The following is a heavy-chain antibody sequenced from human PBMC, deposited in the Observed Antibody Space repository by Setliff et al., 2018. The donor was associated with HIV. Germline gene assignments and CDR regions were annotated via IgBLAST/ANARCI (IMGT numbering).Heavy chain of an antibody. J-gene: IGHJ6*03. V-gene: IGHV1-18*01. CDR1: GYTYTDSR. CDR2: IDSFKGNT. Sequence: AAVKVSCKTSGYTYTDSRITWVRQAPGQGLEWMGWIDSFKGNTKYAQKFQGRVTMITDTSTNTAYMELKSLRSDDTAVYYCARYRDSSDPGFYYMDVWGKGTTVTVSS. D-gene: IGHD3-22*01. CDR3: ARYRDSSDPGFYYMDV.